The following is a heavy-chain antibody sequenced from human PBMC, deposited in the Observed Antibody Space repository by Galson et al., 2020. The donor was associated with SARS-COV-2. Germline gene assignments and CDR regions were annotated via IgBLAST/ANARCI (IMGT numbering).Heavy chain of an antibody. CDR1: GGSFSGYY. Sequence: SETLSLTCAVYGGSFSGYYWSWIRQPPGKGLEWIGEINHSGSTNYNPSLKSRVTISVDTSKNQFSLKLSSVTAADTAVYYCARVIVLQFLEWGQDVYYYYYMDVWGKGTTVTVSS. CDR3: ARVIVLQFLEWGQDVYYYYYMDV. D-gene: IGHD3-3*01. CDR2: INHSGST. J-gene: IGHJ6*03. V-gene: IGHV4-34*01.